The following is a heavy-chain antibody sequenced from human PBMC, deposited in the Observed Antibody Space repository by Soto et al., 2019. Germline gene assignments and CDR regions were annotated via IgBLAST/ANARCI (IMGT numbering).Heavy chain of an antibody. Sequence: GGSLRLSCAASGFCFITHALILGRHAPWKGLEWLSSITNTGITTHYADSVKGRFTISRENSRNTLHLQMNNLRVDDTAVYYCAKGFDYGDTKHIDHWGQGTLVTVSS. V-gene: IGHV3-23*01. J-gene: IGHJ4*02. CDR2: ITNTGITT. CDR3: AKGFDYGDTKHIDH. D-gene: IGHD4-17*01. CDR1: GFCFITHA.